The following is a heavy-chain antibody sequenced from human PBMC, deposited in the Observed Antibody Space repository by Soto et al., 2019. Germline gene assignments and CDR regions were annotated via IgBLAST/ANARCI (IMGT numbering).Heavy chain of an antibody. J-gene: IGHJ6*02. CDR1: GFTFSNAW. CDR3: TTDIVVAGQRGGFAMDV. V-gene: IGHV3-15*07. Sequence: PGGSLRLSCAASGFTFSNAWMNWVRQTPGKGLEWVGRIKSKTDGGTTDYAAPVKGRFTISRDDSKNTLYLQMNSLKTEDTGVYYCTTDIVVAGQRGGFAMDVSGQGTTVTVSS. D-gene: IGHD6-19*01. CDR2: IKSKTDGGTT.